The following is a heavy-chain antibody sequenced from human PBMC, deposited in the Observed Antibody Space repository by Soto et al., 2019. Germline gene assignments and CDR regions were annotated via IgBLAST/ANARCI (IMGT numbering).Heavy chain of an antibody. CDR3: AKYQGFLEWIPQGGLDV. D-gene: IGHD3-3*01. V-gene: IGHV3-23*01. Sequence: EVQLLESGGGLAQPGGSLRLSCEVSGFTFRKYVMTWVRQAPGKGLEWVSSLSSTGGSTYYADSVKGRFNVSRDNSKNTLFLQMNSLRAEHTAIYYCAKYQGFLEWIPQGGLDVWGPGTTVAVSS. J-gene: IGHJ6*02. CDR1: GFTFRKYV. CDR2: LSSTGGST.